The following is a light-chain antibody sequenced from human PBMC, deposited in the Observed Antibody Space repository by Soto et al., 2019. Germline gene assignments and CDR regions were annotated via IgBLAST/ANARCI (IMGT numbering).Light chain of an antibody. V-gene: IGLV2-14*01. CDR2: DVT. CDR3: SSYTATNTLD. CDR1: SSDVGGHNY. J-gene: IGLJ1*01. Sequence: QSALTQPASVSGTPGQSITISCTGTSSDVGGHNYVSWYQQHPGKAPKLMLYDVTNRPSGVSNRFSGSTSGNTASLTISGLQAEDEADYYCSSYTATNTLDFGTGTKVTVL.